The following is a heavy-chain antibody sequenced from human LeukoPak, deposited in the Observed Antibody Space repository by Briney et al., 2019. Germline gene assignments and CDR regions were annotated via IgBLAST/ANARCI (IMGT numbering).Heavy chain of an antibody. CDR2: IYSGGST. J-gene: IGHJ4*02. V-gene: IGHV3-53*01. Sequence: GGSLRLSCAASEFTVSSNYMSWVRQAPGKGLEWVSVIYSGGSTYYADSVKGRFTISRDNSKNTLYLQMNSLRAEDTAVYYCASGRGYAYYFDYWGQGTLVTVSS. CDR3: ASGRGYAYYFDY. D-gene: IGHD5-18*01. CDR1: EFTVSSNY.